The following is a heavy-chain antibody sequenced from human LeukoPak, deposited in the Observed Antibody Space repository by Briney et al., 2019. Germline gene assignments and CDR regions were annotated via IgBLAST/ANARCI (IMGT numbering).Heavy chain of an antibody. V-gene: IGHV1-46*01. CDR1: GYTFTSYD. CDR3: ARAYDFPDY. Sequence: ASVKVSCKASGYTFTSYDINWVRHATGQGLEWMGIINPSGGSTSYAQKFQGRVTMTRDTSTSTVYMELSSLRSEDTAVYYCARAYDFPDYWGQGTLVTVSS. J-gene: IGHJ4*02. D-gene: IGHD3-3*01. CDR2: INPSGGST.